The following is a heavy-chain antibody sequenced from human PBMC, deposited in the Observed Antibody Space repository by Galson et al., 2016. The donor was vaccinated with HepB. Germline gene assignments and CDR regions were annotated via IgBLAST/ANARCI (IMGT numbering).Heavy chain of an antibody. V-gene: IGHV4-61*01. CDR1: GGSVSSDIYS. Sequence: SETLSLTCTVSGGSVSSDIYSWNWIRQPPGKALEWIGYVYNSGNTKYNPSLKSRVTISIDASKNQFSLKLTSVTAADTAVYFCARGQETSSWYPLDFHRWGQGTLVTVSS. CDR2: VYNSGNT. CDR3: ARGQETSSWYPLDFHR. J-gene: IGHJ1*01. D-gene: IGHD6-13*01.